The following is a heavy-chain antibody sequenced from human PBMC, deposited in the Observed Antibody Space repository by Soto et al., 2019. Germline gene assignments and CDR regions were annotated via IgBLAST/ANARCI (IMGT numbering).Heavy chain of an antibody. CDR2: IYPGDSDA. D-gene: IGHD6-6*01. V-gene: IGHV5-51*01. CDR1: GYSFTSYW. J-gene: IGHJ6*02. CDR3: AVPYSSSSRYYYYGMDV. Sequence: GESLKISCNGSGYSFTSYWIGWVRQMPGKGLEWMGIIYPGDSDARYSPSFQGQVTISADKSISTAYLQWSSLKASDTAMYYCAVPYSSSSRYYYYGMDVWGQGTTVTVSS.